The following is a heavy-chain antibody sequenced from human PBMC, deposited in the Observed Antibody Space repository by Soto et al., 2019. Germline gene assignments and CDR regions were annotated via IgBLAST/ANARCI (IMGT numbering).Heavy chain of an antibody. Sequence: QVRLEESGPGLVKPSETLSLICSVSGGSVNNADYFWSWIRHHPENGLEWIGYIYCSGSTRYTPSFKTRATLSIDTSKNQFSLRLNSVTVADTAVYFCARDADYGGSRGGMDVWGRGTTVTVSS. D-gene: IGHD4-17*01. V-gene: IGHV4-31*03. CDR2: IYCSGST. CDR3: ARDADYGGSRGGMDV. J-gene: IGHJ6*02. CDR1: GGSVNNADYF.